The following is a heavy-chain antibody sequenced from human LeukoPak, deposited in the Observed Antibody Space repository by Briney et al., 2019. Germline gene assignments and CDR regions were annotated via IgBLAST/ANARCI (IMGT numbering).Heavy chain of an antibody. J-gene: IGHJ6*02. CDR3: ARGTDIVVVPAARYYYYGMDV. D-gene: IGHD2-2*01. CDR1: GGSFSGYY. Sequence: SETLSLTCAVYGGSFSGYYWSWIRQPPGKGLEWIGEINHSGSTNYNPSLKSRVTISVDTSKNQFSLKLSSVTAADTAVYYCARGTDIVVVPAARYYYYGMDVWGQGTTVTVSS. CDR2: INHSGST. V-gene: IGHV4-34*01.